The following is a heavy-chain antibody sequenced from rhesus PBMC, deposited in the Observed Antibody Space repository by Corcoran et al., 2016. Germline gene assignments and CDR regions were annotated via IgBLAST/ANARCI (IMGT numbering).Heavy chain of an antibody. CDR2: IGGSSDST. CDR1: GYSISSGFG. V-gene: IGHV4-127*01. J-gene: IGHJ5-1*01. D-gene: IGHD2-21*01. CDR3: ARQVGGYNHFDV. Sequence: QVQLQESGPGRVKPSETLSLTCAVSGYSISSGFGWSWIRQPPGKGLEWIGFIGGSSDSTTSTPSLRSRVTSSKDTSKSQFSLKLTSVAAADTAVYYCARQVGGYNHFDVWGAGVLVTVSS.